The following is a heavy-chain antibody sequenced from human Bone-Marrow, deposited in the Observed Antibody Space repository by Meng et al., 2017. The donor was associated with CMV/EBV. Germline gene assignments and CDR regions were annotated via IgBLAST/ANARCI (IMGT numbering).Heavy chain of an antibody. J-gene: IGHJ3*02. CDR2: TYYRSKWYN. D-gene: IGHD2-15*01. Sequence: SETLSLTCVISGDSVSSNSAAWNWIRESPSRGPEWLGRTYYRSKWYNDYAVSVKSRITINPDTSKNQFSLQLNSVTPEDTAVYYCARDPEADYSAFDIWGQGTMVTVSS. V-gene: IGHV6-1*01. CDR1: GDSVSSNSAA. CDR3: ARDPEADYSAFDI.